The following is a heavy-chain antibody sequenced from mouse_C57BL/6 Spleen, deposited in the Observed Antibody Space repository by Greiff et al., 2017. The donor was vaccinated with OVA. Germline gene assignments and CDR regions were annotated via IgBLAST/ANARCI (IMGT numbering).Heavy chain of an antibody. Sequence: EVQGVESGEGLVKPGGSLKLSCAASGFTFSSYAMSWVRQTPEKRLEWVAYISSGGDYIYYADTVKGRFTISRDNARNTLYLQMSSLKSEDTAMYYCTRDPPYYGSSYDAMDYWGQGTSVTVSS. CDR3: TRDPPYYGSSYDAMDY. J-gene: IGHJ4*01. D-gene: IGHD1-1*01. CDR2: ISSGGDYI. CDR1: GFTFSSYA. V-gene: IGHV5-9-1*02.